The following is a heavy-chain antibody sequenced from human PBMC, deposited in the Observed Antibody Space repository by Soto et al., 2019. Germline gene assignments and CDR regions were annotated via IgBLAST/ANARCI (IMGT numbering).Heavy chain of an antibody. D-gene: IGHD3-22*01. J-gene: IGHJ4*02. CDR1: GASISSNNHY. CDR2: IHYSGNG. Sequence: QLHLQESGPGLVKPSETLSLTCTVSGASISSNNHYWGWIRQPPGKGPEWIGSIHYSGNGYYNPSLKSRVTISVDTSKNQFSLNLRSVTAADTPAYFCARQDFYFDDQPRHFDSWGQGTLVTVSS. V-gene: IGHV4-39*01. CDR3: ARQDFYFDDQPRHFDS.